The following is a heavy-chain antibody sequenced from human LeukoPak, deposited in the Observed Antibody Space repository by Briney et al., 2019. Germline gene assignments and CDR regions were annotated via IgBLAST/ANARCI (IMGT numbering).Heavy chain of an antibody. J-gene: IGHJ4*02. Sequence: SETLSLTCAVYGGSFSGYYWSWLRQPLGKGLEWIGEINYSGSTNYNPSLKSRVTISVDTSKNQFSLKLSSVTAADTAVYYCARGVCSGGSCYSEWNYWGQGTLVTVSS. V-gene: IGHV4-34*01. CDR3: ARGVCSGGSCYSEWNY. CDR2: INYSGST. D-gene: IGHD2-15*01. CDR1: GGSFSGYY.